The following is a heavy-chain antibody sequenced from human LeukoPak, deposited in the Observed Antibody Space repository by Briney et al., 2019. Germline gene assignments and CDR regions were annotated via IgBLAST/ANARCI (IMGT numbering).Heavy chain of an antibody. D-gene: IGHD3-9*01. J-gene: IGHJ4*02. CDR3: ARHTHYYDVSTGYYRRRLDY. CDR1: GGSVSSGSYY. V-gene: IGHV4-39*01. CDR2: IYYTGTA. Sequence: PSETLSLTCTVSGGSVSSGSYYWGWIRQPPGKGLEWIGSIYYTGTAYYIPSLKSRVTISVDTSKNHFSLRLGPVTATDTALYFCARHTHYYDVSTGYYRRRLDYWGQGTLVTVSS.